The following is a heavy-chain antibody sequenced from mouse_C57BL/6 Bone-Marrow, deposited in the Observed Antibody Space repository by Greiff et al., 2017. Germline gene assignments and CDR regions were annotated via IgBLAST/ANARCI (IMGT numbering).Heavy chain of an antibody. D-gene: IGHD2-10*02. J-gene: IGHJ3*01. V-gene: IGHV3-6*01. Sequence: EVQLKESGPGLVKPSQSLSLTCSVTGYSITSGYYWNWIRQFPGNKLEWMGYISYDGSNNYNPSLKNRISITLDTSKNQFFLKLNSVTTEDTATYYCAREGTGVWEEFAYWGQGTLVTVSA. CDR3: AREGTGVWEEFAY. CDR2: ISYDGSN. CDR1: GYSITSGYY.